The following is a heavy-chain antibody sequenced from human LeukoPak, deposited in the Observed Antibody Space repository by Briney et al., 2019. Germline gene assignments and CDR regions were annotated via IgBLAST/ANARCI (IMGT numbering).Heavy chain of an antibody. CDR1: GYTFTTYY. D-gene: IGHD2-2*01. J-gene: IGHJ5*02. Sequence: ASVKVSCKASGYTFTTYYMHWVRRAPGQGLEWMGIIDPSGGSTSYAQKFQGRVTMTRDTSTSTVYMELSSLRSEDTAVYYCARGRMSFNAGGCFDPWGQGTLVTVSS. CDR3: ARGRMSFNAGGCFDP. CDR2: IDPSGGST. V-gene: IGHV1-46*01.